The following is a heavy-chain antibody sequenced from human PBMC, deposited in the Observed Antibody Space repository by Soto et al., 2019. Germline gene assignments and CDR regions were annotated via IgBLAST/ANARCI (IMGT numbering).Heavy chain of an antibody. Sequence: SETLSLTCAVSGGSISSGGYYWSWIRQHPGKGLEWIGYIYYSGSTYYNPSLKSRVTISVDTSKNQFSLKLSSVTAADTAVYYCARTDNYYDSSGYYHHFDYWGQGTLVTVSS. CDR2: IYYSGST. J-gene: IGHJ4*02. D-gene: IGHD3-22*01. V-gene: IGHV4-31*11. CDR3: ARTDNYYDSSGYYHHFDY. CDR1: GGSISSGGYY.